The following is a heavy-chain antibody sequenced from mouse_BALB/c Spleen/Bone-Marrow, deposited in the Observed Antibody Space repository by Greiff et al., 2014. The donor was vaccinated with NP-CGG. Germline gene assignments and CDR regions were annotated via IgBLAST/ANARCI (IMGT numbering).Heavy chain of an antibody. CDR3: ARYRLGTDIDY. CDR1: GFNIKDTY. J-gene: IGHJ2*01. D-gene: IGHD2-14*01. Sequence: DVQLVESGAELVKPGASVKLSCTASGFNIKDTYMHWVKQRPDQGLEWIGRVGPANGNTKYDPKVQGKATITADTSSNTAYLQISSLTSEDTAVYYRARYRLGTDIDYWGQGTTLTGSS. CDR2: VGPANGNT. V-gene: IGHV14-3*02.